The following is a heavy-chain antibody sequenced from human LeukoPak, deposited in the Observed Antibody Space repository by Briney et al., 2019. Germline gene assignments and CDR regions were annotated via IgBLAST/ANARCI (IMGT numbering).Heavy chain of an antibody. CDR1: GYTFTSYG. D-gene: IGHD3-22*01. Sequence: GASVKVSCKASGYTFTSYGISWVRQAPGQGLEWMGWISAYNGNTNYAQKSQGRVTMTRDTSISTAYMELSRLRSDDTGVYYCARTDSMYDSSGYEVDYWGQGTLVTVSS. V-gene: IGHV1-18*01. J-gene: IGHJ4*02. CDR3: ARTDSMYDSSGYEVDY. CDR2: ISAYNGNT.